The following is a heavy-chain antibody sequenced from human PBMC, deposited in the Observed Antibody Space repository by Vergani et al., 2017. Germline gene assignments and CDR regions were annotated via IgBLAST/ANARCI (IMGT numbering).Heavy chain of an antibody. CDR1: GFTLSSYR. CDR3: ARGVTMVTKSNYGMDV. CDR2: ISSSSSYI. V-gene: IGHV3-21*01. D-gene: IGHD4/OR15-4a*01. Sequence: EVKLVEPGGGLVKPGGSLRLPCAASGFTLSSYRMNWAGQATGKGLEWVSSISSSSSYIYYSDSVKGRFTISRDNAKNSLYLQMKSLRAEDTAVYYCARGVTMVTKSNYGMDVWGQGTTVTFSS. J-gene: IGHJ6*02.